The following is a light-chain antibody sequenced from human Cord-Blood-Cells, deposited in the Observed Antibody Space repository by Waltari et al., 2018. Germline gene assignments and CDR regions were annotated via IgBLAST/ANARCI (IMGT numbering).Light chain of an antibody. CDR2: GAS. J-gene: IGKJ2*01. Sequence: EIVITQSPATLSVAPGGRATLSCRASQSVSSNLAWYQQKPGQAPRLLIYGASTRATGIPARFSGSGSGTEFTLTISSLQSEDFAVYYCQQYNNWPMYTFGQGTKLEIK. V-gene: IGKV3-15*01. CDR1: QSVSSN. CDR3: QQYNNWPMYT.